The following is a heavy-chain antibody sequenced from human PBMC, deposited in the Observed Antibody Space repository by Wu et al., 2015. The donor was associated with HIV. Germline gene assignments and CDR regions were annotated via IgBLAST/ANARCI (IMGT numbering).Heavy chain of an antibody. D-gene: IGHD3-22*01. CDR3: ARVFEDSSGYYSWFDP. Sequence: QVQLVQSGGDVKKSGASVKVSCKASGYTFITHAITWVRQAPGQRPEWMGWITTNNGYTKYAQKFQDRLSLTTDTSATTAYMELRSLRSDDTAVYYCARVFEDSSGYYSWFDPWGQGTLVTVSS. CDR1: GYTFITHA. V-gene: IGHV1-18*01. J-gene: IGHJ5*02. CDR2: ITTNNGYT.